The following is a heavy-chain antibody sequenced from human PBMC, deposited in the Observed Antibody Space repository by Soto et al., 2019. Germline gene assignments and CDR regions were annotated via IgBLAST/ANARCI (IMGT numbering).Heavy chain of an antibody. Sequence: PGGPLRLACAASGVTFSSYSMNVVRQAPGKGLEWVSSISSSSSYIYYAASVKGRFTISRDNAKNSLYLQMNSLRAEDTAVYYCARDQPRYFAWLLSPPWFAPWGKGSLVAVSS. CDR1: GVTFSSYS. V-gene: IGHV3-21*01. D-gene: IGHD3-9*01. J-gene: IGHJ5*02. CDR2: ISSSSSYI. CDR3: ARDQPRYFAWLLSPPWFAP.